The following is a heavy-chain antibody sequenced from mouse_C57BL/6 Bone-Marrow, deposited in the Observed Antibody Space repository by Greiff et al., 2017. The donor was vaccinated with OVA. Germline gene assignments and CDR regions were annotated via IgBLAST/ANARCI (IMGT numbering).Heavy chain of an antibody. CDR1: GYTFTDYN. D-gene: IGHD1-1*01. CDR2: INPNNGGT. Sequence: EVKLQQSGPELVKPGASVKIPCKASGYTFTDYNMDWVKQSHGKSLEWIGDINPNNGGTIYNQKFKGKATLTVDKSSSTAYMELRSLTSEDTAVYYCARRDYYGVPWYFDVWGTGTTVTVSS. J-gene: IGHJ1*03. V-gene: IGHV1-18*01. CDR3: ARRDYYGVPWYFDV.